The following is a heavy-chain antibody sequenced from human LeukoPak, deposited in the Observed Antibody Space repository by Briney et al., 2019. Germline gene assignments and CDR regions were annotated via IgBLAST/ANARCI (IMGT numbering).Heavy chain of an antibody. V-gene: IGHV3-30*18. J-gene: IGHJ4*01. D-gene: IGHD2-15*01. CDR2: ISYDGTNE. CDR3: AKDSGGSVLED. CDR1: GFIFSGSV. Sequence: GGSLRLSCAASGFIFSGSVMHWARQAPGKGLEWVAIISYDGTNENYGDSVKGRFTISRDNSKSTLYLHMNSLRHDDTAVYYCAKDSGGSVLEDWGHGSLVIVPS.